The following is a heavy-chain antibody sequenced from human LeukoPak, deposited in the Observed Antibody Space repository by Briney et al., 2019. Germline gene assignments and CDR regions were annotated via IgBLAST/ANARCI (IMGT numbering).Heavy chain of an antibody. Sequence: KPSETLSLTCTVSGGSINISNYYWGWIRQPPGKGLECIGNIHYSGIISYNPSFKSRVTFSVDTSKNYFSLKLSSGTAADTAVYYCAGHSGGPFDSWGQGALVTVSS. CDR1: GGSINISNYY. D-gene: IGHD3-10*01. V-gene: IGHV4-39*01. CDR3: AGHSGGPFDS. J-gene: IGHJ4*02. CDR2: IHYSGII.